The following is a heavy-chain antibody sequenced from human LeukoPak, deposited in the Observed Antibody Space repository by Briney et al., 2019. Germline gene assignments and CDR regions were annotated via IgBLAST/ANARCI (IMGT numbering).Heavy chain of an antibody. V-gene: IGHV3-66*01. CDR3: ARERDWRVTSPYFDY. CDR2: LYSGGRT. CDR1: GFTFSSNF. Sequence: PGGSLRLSCAVSGFTFSSNFMSWVRQAPGKGLEWVSVLYSGGRTNYADSVKGRFTISRDNSKNTLYLQINSLRAEDTAVYYCARERDWRVTSPYFDYWGQGALVTVSS. D-gene: IGHD3/OR15-3a*01. J-gene: IGHJ4*02.